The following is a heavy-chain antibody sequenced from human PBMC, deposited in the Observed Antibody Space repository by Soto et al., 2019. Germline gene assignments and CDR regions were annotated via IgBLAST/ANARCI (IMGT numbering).Heavy chain of an antibody. CDR3: ATGVIWIGYFTVDS. J-gene: IGHJ4*02. CDR1: GGSFGNSA. CDR2: FIPVYRTL. V-gene: IGHV1-69*13. D-gene: IGHD3-3*01. Sequence: SVKVSCKASGGSFGNSAINWVRQTPGQGLEWLGGFIPVYRTLNYAQKFQGRVTITADESTGTAYMTLGSLASDDTAVYYCATGVIWIGYFTVDSWGQGTRVTVSS.